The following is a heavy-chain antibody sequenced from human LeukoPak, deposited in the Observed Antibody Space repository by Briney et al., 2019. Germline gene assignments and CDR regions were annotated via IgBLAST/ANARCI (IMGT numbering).Heavy chain of an antibody. J-gene: IGHJ4*02. V-gene: IGHV3-23*01. CDR1: GYTFCSYA. CDR2: MSSSGGST. D-gene: IGHD6-19*01. CDR3: AKGFTSGPRYFDY. Sequence: GGSLRLPCAASGYTFCSYAMIWLRGAPGEGLVWVSGMSSSGGSTFCADSVKGRFTISRDNSKNTLNLQMNSLRAEDTAVYYCAKGFTSGPRYFDYWGQGTLVTVSS.